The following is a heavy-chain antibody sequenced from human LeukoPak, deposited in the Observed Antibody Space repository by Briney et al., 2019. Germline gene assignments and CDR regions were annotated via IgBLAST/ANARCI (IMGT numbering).Heavy chain of an antibody. V-gene: IGHV4-59*01. CDR1: GGSISSYY. D-gene: IGHD3-22*01. CDR2: IYYSGST. Sequence: SETLSLTCTVSGGSISSYYWSWIRQPPGKGLEWIGYIYYSGSTNYKPSLKSRVTISVDTSKNQFSLKLTSVTAADTAVYYCAGGPITMIVSGDYAFDIWGQGTMVTVSS. CDR3: AGGPITMIVSGDYAFDI. J-gene: IGHJ3*02.